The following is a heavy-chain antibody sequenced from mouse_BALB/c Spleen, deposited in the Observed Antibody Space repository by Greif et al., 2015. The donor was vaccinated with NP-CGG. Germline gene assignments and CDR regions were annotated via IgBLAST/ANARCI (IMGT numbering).Heavy chain of an antibody. CDR1: GYTFTSYV. Sequence: QLQESGPELVKPGASVKMSCKASGYTFTSYVMHWVKQKPGQGLEWIGYINPYNDGTKYNEKFKGKATLTSDKSSSTAYMELSSLTSEDSAVYYCARGSSGSLYAMDYWGQGTSVTVSS. CDR2: INPYNDGT. CDR3: ARGSSGSLYAMDY. J-gene: IGHJ4*01. D-gene: IGHD3-1*01. V-gene: IGHV1-14*01.